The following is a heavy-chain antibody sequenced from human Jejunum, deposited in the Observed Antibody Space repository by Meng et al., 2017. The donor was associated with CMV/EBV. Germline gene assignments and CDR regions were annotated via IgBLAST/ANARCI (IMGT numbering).Heavy chain of an antibody. Sequence: SGYRFNNDWIGWVRQMPGKGLEWMGIIFPGDSDTRYSPSFEGHVTLSVDKSINTAYLQWNSLKASDTATYFCAREMVRGVLDSWGQGTLVTVSS. CDR2: IFPGDSDT. D-gene: IGHD3-10*01. CDR3: AREMVRGVLDS. CDR1: GYRFNNDW. V-gene: IGHV5-51*01. J-gene: IGHJ4*02.